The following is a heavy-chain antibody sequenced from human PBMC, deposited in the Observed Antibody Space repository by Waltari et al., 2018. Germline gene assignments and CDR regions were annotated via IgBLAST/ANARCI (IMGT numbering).Heavy chain of an antibody. CDR1: GPTFTSYA. CDR2: ISISDAT. Sequence: EVQLLESGGELVQAGGSLGLSRGVPGPTFTSYAINWVRRAPGTGLQWVAAISISDATFHADSVKGRFTISRDTSKDTVYLQMNSLRADDTAVYYCAKPFYNWDDPLVSWGQGTLVTVSS. J-gene: IGHJ5*02. CDR3: AKPFYNWDDPLVS. D-gene: IGHD1-20*01. V-gene: IGHV3-23*01.